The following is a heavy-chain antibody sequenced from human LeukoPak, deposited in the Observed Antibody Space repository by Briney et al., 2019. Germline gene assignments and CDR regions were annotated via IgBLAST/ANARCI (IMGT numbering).Heavy chain of an antibody. Sequence: ASVKVSCKVSGYTLTELSMHWVRQAPGKGLEWMGGFDPEDGETIYAQKFQGRVTMTRNTSMSTAYMELSSLRSEDTAVYYCARGVILYSSSWRHYYGMDVWGKGTTVTVSS. CDR3: ARGVILYSSSWRHYYGMDV. CDR2: FDPEDGET. V-gene: IGHV1-24*01. J-gene: IGHJ6*04. D-gene: IGHD6-13*01. CDR1: GYTLTELS.